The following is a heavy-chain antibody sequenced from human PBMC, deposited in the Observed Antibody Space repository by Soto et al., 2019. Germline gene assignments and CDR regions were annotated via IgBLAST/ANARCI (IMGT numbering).Heavy chain of an antibody. CDR1: GFTFSSYA. CDR3: ARSPLEGYFDY. V-gene: IGHV3-30-3*01. CDR2: ISYDGSNK. Sequence: PGGSLRLSCAASGFTFSSYAMHWVRQAPGKGLEWVAVISYDGSNKYYADSVKGRFTISRDNSKNTLYLQMNSLRAEDTAVYYCARSPLEGYFDYWGQGTLVTVSS. J-gene: IGHJ4*02. D-gene: IGHD6-6*01.